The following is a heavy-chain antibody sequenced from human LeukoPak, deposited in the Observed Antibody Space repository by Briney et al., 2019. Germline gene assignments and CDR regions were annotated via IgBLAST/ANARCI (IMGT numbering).Heavy chain of an antibody. CDR2: ISYDGSNK. CDR3: ARDLPGYSHSAYYYGSGSPTLDAFDI. V-gene: IGHV3-30-3*01. D-gene: IGHD3-10*01. J-gene: IGHJ3*02. Sequence: GGSLRLSCAASGFTFSSYAMHWVRQAPGKGLEWVAVISYDGSNKYYADSVKGRFTISRDNSKNTLYLQMNSLRAEDTAVYYCARDLPGYSHSAYYYGSGSPTLDAFDIWGQGTMVTVSS. CDR1: GFTFSSYA.